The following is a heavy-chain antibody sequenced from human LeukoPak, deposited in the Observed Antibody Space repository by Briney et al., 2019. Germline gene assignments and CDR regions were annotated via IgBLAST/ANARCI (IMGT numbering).Heavy chain of an antibody. CDR1: GGSFSGYY. CDR3: AREDFRYQLLLNH. Sequence: ASETLSLTCAVYGGSFSGYYWSWIRQPPGKGLEWIGEVNHSGSRKYSPSLKSRVTISVDTSKNQFSLKLTSVTAADTAVYYCAREDFRYQLLLNHWGQGTLVTVSS. CDR2: VNHSGSR. V-gene: IGHV4-34*01. J-gene: IGHJ4*02. D-gene: IGHD2-2*01.